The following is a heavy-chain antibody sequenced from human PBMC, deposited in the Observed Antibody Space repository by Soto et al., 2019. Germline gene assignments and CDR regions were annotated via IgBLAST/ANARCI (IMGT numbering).Heavy chain of an antibody. CDR1: GGSFSGYY. J-gene: IGHJ6*02. CDR2: INHSGST. Sequence: SETLSLTCAVYGGSFSGYYWSWIRQPPGKGLEWIGEINHSGSTNYNPSLKSQVTITVDTYKNQFSLKLSSVTAADTAVYYCARIAAAAGKRGNYYYYYGMDVWGQGTTVTVSS. CDR3: ARIAAAAGKRGNYYYYYGMDV. D-gene: IGHD6-13*01. V-gene: IGHV4-34*01.